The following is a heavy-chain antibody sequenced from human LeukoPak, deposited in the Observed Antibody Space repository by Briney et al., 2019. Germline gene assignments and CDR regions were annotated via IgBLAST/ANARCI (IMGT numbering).Heavy chain of an antibody. V-gene: IGHV3-23*01. CDR3: AKDLSSSGRYRTIDY. Sequence: GGSLRLSCAASGFTFSSNAMSWVRQAPGKGLEWVSAITGSGGSTYYSLSVKGRFSISRDNSKNSLYLQMNSLRGEDTAVYYCAKDLSSSGRYRTIDYWGQGALVTVSS. D-gene: IGHD6-19*01. CDR1: GFTFSSNA. CDR2: ITGSGGST. J-gene: IGHJ4*02.